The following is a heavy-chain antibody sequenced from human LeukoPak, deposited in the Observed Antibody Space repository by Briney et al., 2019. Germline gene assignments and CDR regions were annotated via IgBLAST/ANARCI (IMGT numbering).Heavy chain of an antibody. CDR2: ISYDGSNK. CDR3: ARGRIAAAGQNTFDY. J-gene: IGHJ4*02. D-gene: IGHD6-13*01. CDR1: GFTFSSYA. V-gene: IGHV3-30-3*01. Sequence: PGGSLRLSCAASGFTFSSYAMHWVRQAPGKGLEWVAVISYDGSNKYYADSVKGRFTISRDNSKNTLYLQMNNLRAEDTAVYYCARGRIAAAGQNTFDYWGQGTLVTVSS.